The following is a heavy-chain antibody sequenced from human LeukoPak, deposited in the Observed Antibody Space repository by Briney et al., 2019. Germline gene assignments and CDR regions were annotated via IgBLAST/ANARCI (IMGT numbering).Heavy chain of an antibody. Sequence: ASVKVSCKSSGHTFTSYYMHWVRQAPGQGLEWMAIINPSGGSTNYAQKFQGRVTMTRDTSTSTVYMELSSLRSEDTAVYYCAREDYYGIPYVFDIWGQGTMVTVSS. CDR3: AREDYYGIPYVFDI. J-gene: IGHJ3*02. V-gene: IGHV1-46*01. CDR1: GHTFTSYY. CDR2: INPSGGST. D-gene: IGHD3-10*01.